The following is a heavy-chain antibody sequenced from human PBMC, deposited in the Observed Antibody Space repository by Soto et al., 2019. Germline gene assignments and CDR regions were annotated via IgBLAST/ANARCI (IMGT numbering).Heavy chain of an antibody. CDR3: ARDRGQPARAFDL. Sequence: GGSLTLSCAASGFTFSSGSMNWARQGQGKGLGWVSSINSSTSYTYYAPSVKGRLTISRDNAKNPLYLQMTTLTAADTAVYYCARDRGQPARAFDLWGQGTMVTVSS. V-gene: IGHV3-21*01. J-gene: IGHJ3*01. D-gene: IGHD3-16*01. CDR2: INSSTSYT. CDR1: GFTFSSGS.